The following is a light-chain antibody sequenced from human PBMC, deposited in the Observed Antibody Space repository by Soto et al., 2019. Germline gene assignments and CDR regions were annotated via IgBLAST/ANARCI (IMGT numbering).Light chain of an antibody. J-gene: IGKJ5*01. CDR3: QQYGTSPTT. V-gene: IGKV3-20*01. Sequence: EIVLLQSPDTLTLSPGERVTLSCRASQSVRSNHLAWYQQKPGQAPRPLMFGASIRATGIPDRFSGSGSGTDFTLTISRLEPEDFGVYYCQQYGTSPTTFGQGTRLDIK. CDR1: QSVRSNH. CDR2: GAS.